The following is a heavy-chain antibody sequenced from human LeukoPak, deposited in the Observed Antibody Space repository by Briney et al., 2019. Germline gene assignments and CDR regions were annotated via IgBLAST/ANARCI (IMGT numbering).Heavy chain of an antibody. Sequence: GGSLRLSCAASGFTFDDYGMSWVRQAPGKGLEWVSGINWNGGSTGYADSVKGRFTISRDNAKNSLYLQMNSLRAEDTALYYCARAPRWGYYYYYMDVWGKGTTVTVSS. CDR3: ARAPRWGYYYYYMDV. V-gene: IGHV3-20*04. CDR2: INWNGGST. D-gene: IGHD3-16*01. CDR1: GFTFDDYG. J-gene: IGHJ6*03.